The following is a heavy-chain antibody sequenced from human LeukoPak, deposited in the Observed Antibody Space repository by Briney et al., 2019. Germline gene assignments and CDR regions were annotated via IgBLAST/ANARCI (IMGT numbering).Heavy chain of an antibody. CDR3: ARDRDYGDSFDY. CDR1: GYTFTGYY. CDR2: INPNSGGT. V-gene: IGHV1-2*06. Sequence: ASVKVSCKASGYTFTGYYMHWVRQAPGQGLEWMGRINPNSGGTNYAQKFQGRVTMTRDTSISTAYMELSRLRSDDTAVYYCARDRDYGDSFDYWGQGTLVTVSS. J-gene: IGHJ4*02. D-gene: IGHD4-17*01.